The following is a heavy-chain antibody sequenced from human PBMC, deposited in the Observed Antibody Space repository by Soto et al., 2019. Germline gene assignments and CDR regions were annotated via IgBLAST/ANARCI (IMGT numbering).Heavy chain of an antibody. CDR2: MAYDGTNT. CDR3: ARAVEAGGSHSQDHFHY. D-gene: IGHD6-19*01. J-gene: IGHJ4*02. Sequence: QVQLVESGGGVVQPGRSLRLSCAASGFTFSYYAMHWVRQAPGKGLEWVAVMAYDGTNTYYADSVRGRFTISRDNSKNTLYRQMSSLQTDDTAVYYCARAVEAGGSHSQDHFHYWGQGTLVTVSS. CDR1: GFTFSYYA. V-gene: IGHV3-30-3*01.